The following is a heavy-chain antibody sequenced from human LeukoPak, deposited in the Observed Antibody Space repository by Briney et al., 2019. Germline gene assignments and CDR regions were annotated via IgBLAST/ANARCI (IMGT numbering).Heavy chain of an antibody. D-gene: IGHD5-12*01. CDR3: ARGDSGYDYGFDN. J-gene: IGHJ4*02. CDR2: IIPIFGTT. V-gene: IGHV1-69*05. CDR1: GGTFSSHA. Sequence: ASVKVSCKASGGTFSSHAISWVRQAPGQGLEWVGGIIPIFGTTNYAQKFQGRVTITTDGSTSTGYMELRSLRSDDTAVYYCARGDSGYDYGFDNWGQGTLVTVSS.